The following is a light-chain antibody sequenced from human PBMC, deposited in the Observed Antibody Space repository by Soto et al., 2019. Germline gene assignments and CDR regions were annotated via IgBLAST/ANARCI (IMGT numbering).Light chain of an antibody. CDR1: GSNIGSNT. V-gene: IGLV1-44*01. Sequence: QSVLTQPPSASGTPGQRVTISCSGSGSNIGSNTVNWYQQLPGTAPKLLIYSNNQRPSGVPGRFSGSKSGTSASLAISGLQSEDEADYYCAAWDDRLKGVVFGGGTKLTVL. CDR3: AAWDDRLKGVV. J-gene: IGLJ2*01. CDR2: SNN.